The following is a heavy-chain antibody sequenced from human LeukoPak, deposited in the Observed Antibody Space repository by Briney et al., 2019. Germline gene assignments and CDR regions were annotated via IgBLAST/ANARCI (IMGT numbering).Heavy chain of an antibody. J-gene: IGHJ4*02. CDR1: GGSISSYY. D-gene: IGHD5-24*01. CDR3: ARAYKIPAFGY. CDR2: IYYSGST. V-gene: IGHV4-59*01. Sequence: SSETLSLTCTVSGGSISSYYWSWIRQPPGKGLEWIGYIYYSGSTNYNPSLKSRVTISVDTSKNQFSLKLSSVTAADTAVYYCARAYKIPAFGYWGQGTLVTVSS.